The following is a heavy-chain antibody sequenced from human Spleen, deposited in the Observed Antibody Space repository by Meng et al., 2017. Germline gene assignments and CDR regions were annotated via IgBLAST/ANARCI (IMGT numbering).Heavy chain of an antibody. CDR3: TKNDFYCLGY. J-gene: IGHJ4*02. CDR2: IYHSGST. V-gene: IGHV4-4*02. CDR1: GASINSDNW. D-gene: IGHD2-21*01. Sequence: QVQLPPWGEGMLKPSETLSLTCAVAGASINSDNWWSWVRQPPGKGLEWIGEIYHSGSTNYNPSLKSRITISVDKPKNQFSLTLSSVTAADTAVYYCTKNDFYCLGYWGQGTLVTVSS.